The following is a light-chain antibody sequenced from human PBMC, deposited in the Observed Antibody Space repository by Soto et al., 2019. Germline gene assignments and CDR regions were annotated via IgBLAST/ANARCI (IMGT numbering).Light chain of an antibody. V-gene: IGKV3-15*01. Sequence: EIVMTHSPATLSVSPGERATLSCRASQIVSNNLTWYQQKPGQAPRLLIYGASTRATAIPARFSGSGSGTEFTLTISSLQSEDFAVYFCQQYDNWPYTFGGGTTGDIK. CDR3: QQYDNWPYT. J-gene: IGKJ4*01. CDR1: QIVSNN. CDR2: GAS.